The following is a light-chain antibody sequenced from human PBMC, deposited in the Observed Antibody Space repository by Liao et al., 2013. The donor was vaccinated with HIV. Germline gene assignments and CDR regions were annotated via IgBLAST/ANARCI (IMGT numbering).Light chain of an antibody. CDR2: QDY. CDR1: KLVDKY. V-gene: IGLV3-1*01. CDR3: QAWDSSTYVV. Sequence: SYELTQPPSVSVSPGQTASITCSGDKLVDKYACWYQQKPGQSPVLVIYQDYKRPSGIPERFSGSNSGNTATLTISGAQALDEADYFCQAWDSSTYVVFGGGTKLTVL. J-gene: IGLJ2*01.